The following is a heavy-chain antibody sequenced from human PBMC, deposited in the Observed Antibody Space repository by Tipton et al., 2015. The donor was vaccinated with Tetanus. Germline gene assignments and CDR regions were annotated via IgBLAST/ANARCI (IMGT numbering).Heavy chain of an antibody. CDR2: IYYSGST. Sequence: LSLTCTVPGASFRNDGYYWSWVRQHPGRGLEWIGYIYYSGSTYYNPSLKSPVTISVDTSKNQFSLTVSSVTAADTAVYYCARVVPYYYDTSGHHGEYFQEWGQGTQVIVSS. J-gene: IGHJ1*01. V-gene: IGHV4-31*01. D-gene: IGHD3-22*01. CDR3: ARVVPYYYDTSGHHGEYFQE. CDR1: GASFRNDGYY.